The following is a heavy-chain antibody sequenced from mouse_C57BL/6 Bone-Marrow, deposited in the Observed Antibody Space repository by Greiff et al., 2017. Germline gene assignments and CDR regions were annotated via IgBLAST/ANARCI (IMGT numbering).Heavy chain of an antibody. D-gene: IGHD1-1*01. CDR1: GFTIKDYY. Sequence: VQLQQSGAELVKPGASVKLSCTASGFTIKDYYMPWVKQRTEQGLEWIGRIDPEDGETKYAPKFQGKATLTADTSANTSYLQLSSLTSEDTAVYYCARDYGSSPWFAYWGQGTLVTVSA. CDR3: ARDYGSSPWFAY. CDR2: IDPEDGET. V-gene: IGHV14-2*01. J-gene: IGHJ3*01.